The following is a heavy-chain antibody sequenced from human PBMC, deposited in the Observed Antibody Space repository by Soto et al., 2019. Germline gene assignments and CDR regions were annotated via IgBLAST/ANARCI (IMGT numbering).Heavy chain of an antibody. Sequence: TLSLTCNVSGDSISPYFWSWIRQPPGKGLEFIAYIYYRGNTNYNPSLKSRVTISVDTSKNQFSLKLSSVTAADTAVYYCARAPPYDSSGTWGQGTLVTVSS. V-gene: IGHV4-59*12. CDR1: GDSISPYF. D-gene: IGHD3-22*01. CDR3: ARAPPYDSSGT. CDR2: IYYRGNT. J-gene: IGHJ4*02.